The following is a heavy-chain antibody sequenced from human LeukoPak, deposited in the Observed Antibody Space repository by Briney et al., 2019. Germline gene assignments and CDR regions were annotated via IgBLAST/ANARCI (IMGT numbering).Heavy chain of an antibody. Sequence: GASVKVSCKASGYTFTGYYMHWVRQAPGQGLEWMGWINPNSGGTNYAQKFQGRVTMTRDTSISTAYMELSRLRSDDTAVYYCARSNDDYDFYYYYCMDVWGQGTTVTVSS. CDR3: ARSNDDYDFYYYYCMDV. J-gene: IGHJ6*02. D-gene: IGHD4-17*01. CDR1: GYTFTGYY. V-gene: IGHV1-2*02. CDR2: INPNSGGT.